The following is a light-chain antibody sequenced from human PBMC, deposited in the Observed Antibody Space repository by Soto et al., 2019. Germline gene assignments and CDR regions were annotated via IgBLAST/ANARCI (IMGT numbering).Light chain of an antibody. CDR1: SSDVGGYNF. CDR2: AVN. J-gene: IGLJ1*01. Sequence: QSALTQPPSASGSPGQSVTISCTGTSSDVGGYNFLSWYQQHPGKAPKLMIYAVNKRPSGVPDRFSSSKSGNTASLTVSGLQAEDEADYYCSSFAGFNSRFVFGTGTKLTVL. V-gene: IGLV2-8*01. CDR3: SSFAGFNSRFV.